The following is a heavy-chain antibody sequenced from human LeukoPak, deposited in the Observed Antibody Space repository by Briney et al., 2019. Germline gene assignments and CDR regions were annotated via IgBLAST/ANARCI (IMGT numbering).Heavy chain of an antibody. Sequence: SETLSLTCTVSGASISSSSYYWGWIRQPPGKGLEWIGSISYSGNTYYNPSLKSRVTMSVDTSKNQFSLKLSSVTAADTAVYYCARSNSGSNFDYWGQGTLVTVSS. J-gene: IGHJ4*02. V-gene: IGHV4-39*07. D-gene: IGHD5-12*01. CDR1: GASISSSSYY. CDR2: ISYSGNT. CDR3: ARSNSGSNFDY.